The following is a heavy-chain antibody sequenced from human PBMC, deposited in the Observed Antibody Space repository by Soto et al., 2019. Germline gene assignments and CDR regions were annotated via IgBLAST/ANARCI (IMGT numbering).Heavy chain of an antibody. Sequence: QVQLQESGPGLVKPSETLSLTCTVSGGSISSFYWSWLRQPPGKGLEWIGYIYYSGSTNYKPSLKSRVTISVDTSKNQFSLKLSSVTAADTAVYYCARDMITFGGVRTLSSHWFDPWGQGTLVTVSS. CDR2: IYYSGST. CDR1: GGSISSFY. CDR3: ARDMITFGGVRTLSSHWFDP. V-gene: IGHV4-59*01. D-gene: IGHD3-16*01. J-gene: IGHJ5*02.